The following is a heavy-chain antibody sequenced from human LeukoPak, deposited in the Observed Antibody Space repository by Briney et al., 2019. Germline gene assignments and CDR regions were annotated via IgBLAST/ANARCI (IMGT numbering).Heavy chain of an antibody. CDR3: ARVVGVGMAARLKAFDI. Sequence: PSETLSLTCTVSGGSISSGGYYWRWIRQHPGKGLERIGFIYYSGSSYYNPSLKSRVTISVDTSKNQCSLKLSSVTAADTAVYYCARVVGVGMAARLKAFDIWGQGTMVTVSS. CDR1: GGSISSGGYY. D-gene: IGHD6-6*01. V-gene: IGHV4-31*03. J-gene: IGHJ3*02. CDR2: IYYSGSS.